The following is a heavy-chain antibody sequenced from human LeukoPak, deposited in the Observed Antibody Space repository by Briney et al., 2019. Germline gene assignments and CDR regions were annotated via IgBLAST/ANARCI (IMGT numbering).Heavy chain of an antibody. CDR1: GFTFSDYA. Sequence: GTSLRLSCAASGFTFSDYAMHWVRQAPGKGLEWVAVIAYGGTYTHHADSLKGRFTISRDNSRDTLYLQINSLRPEDTALYYCARNKAITASFGMDIWGQGTTIIVSS. CDR3: ARNKAITASFGMDI. CDR2: IAYGGTYT. V-gene: IGHV3-30*03. D-gene: IGHD1-20*01. J-gene: IGHJ6*02.